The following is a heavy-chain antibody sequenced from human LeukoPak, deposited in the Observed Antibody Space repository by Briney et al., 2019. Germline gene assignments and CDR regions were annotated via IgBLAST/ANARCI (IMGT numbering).Heavy chain of an antibody. D-gene: IGHD4-17*01. CDR1: GVTFSSYA. J-gene: IGHJ4*02. V-gene: IGHV3-30-3*01. CDR3: GRDLSYGDSSFGY. CDR2: ISYDGSNK. Sequence: PGGSLRLSCAASGVTFSSYAMHWVRQAPGKGLEWVAVISYDGSNKYYADSVKGRFTISRDNSKNTLYLQMNSLRAEDTAVYCCGRDLSYGDSSFGYWGQGTLVTVSS.